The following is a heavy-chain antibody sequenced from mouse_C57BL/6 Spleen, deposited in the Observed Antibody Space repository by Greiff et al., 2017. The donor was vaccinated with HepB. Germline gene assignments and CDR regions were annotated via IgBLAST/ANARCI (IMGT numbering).Heavy chain of an antibody. Sequence: EVKLVESGAELVKPGASVKLSCTASGFNIKVYYMHWVKQRTEQGLEWIGRIDPEDGETKYAPKFQGKATITADTSSNTAYLQLSSLTSEDTAVCYCANNYPYYYAMDYWGQGTSVTVSS. J-gene: IGHJ4*01. CDR2: IDPEDGET. CDR1: GFNIKVYY. D-gene: IGHD1-3*01. CDR3: ANNYPYYYAMDY. V-gene: IGHV14-2*01.